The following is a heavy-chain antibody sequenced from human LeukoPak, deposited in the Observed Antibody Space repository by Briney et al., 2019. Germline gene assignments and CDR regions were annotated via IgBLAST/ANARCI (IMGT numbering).Heavy chain of an antibody. Sequence: GGSLRLSCAASGFTFTSYSMNWVRQAPGKGLEWVSTISGGGSTYYADSVKGRFTISRDNSKNTLYLQMNSLRAEDTAVYYCAKDLGYDFWSGYLGLEYYYGMDVWGQGTTVTVSS. V-gene: IGHV3-23*01. CDR2: ISGGGST. CDR1: GFTFTSYS. D-gene: IGHD3-3*01. J-gene: IGHJ6*02. CDR3: AKDLGYDFWSGYLGLEYYYGMDV.